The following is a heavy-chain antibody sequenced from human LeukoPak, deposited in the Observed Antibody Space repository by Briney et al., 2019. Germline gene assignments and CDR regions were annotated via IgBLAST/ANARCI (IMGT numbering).Heavy chain of an antibody. CDR2: ISWDGGST. CDR1: GFTFDDYA. CDR3: ARTIGSKNAFDL. Sequence: GGSLRLSCAASGFTFDDYAMHWVRQAPGKGLEWVSLISWDGGSTYYADSVKGRFTISRDNSKNSLYLQMNSLRAEDTALYYCARTIGSKNAFDLWGQGTMVTVSS. D-gene: IGHD1-1*01. V-gene: IGHV3-43D*03. J-gene: IGHJ3*01.